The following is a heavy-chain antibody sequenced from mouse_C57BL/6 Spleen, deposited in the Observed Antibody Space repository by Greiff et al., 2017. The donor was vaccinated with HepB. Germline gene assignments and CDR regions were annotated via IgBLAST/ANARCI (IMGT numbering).Heavy chain of an antibody. CDR1: GFTFSDYY. D-gene: IGHD4-1*01. CDR2: INYDGSST. J-gene: IGHJ1*03. CDR3: ARVGTGTGYFDV. Sequence: EVKLVESEGGLVQPGSSMKLSCTASGFTFSDYYMAWVRQVPEKGLEWVANINYDGSSTYYLDSLKSRFIISRDNAKNILYLQMSSLKSEDTATYYCARVGTGTGYFDVWGTGTTVTVSS. V-gene: IGHV5-16*01.